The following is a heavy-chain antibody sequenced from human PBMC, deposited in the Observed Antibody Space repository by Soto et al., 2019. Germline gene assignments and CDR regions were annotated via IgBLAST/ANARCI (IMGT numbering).Heavy chain of an antibody. CDR1: GFSLSTSGVG. Sequence: ATLVNLTQTLTLTCTFSGFSLSTSGVGVGWIRQPPGKALEWLALIYWDDDKRYSPSLKSRLTITKDTSKNQVVLTMTNMDPVDTATYYCAHQVLRFLELPAGPSGWFDPWGQGTLVTVSS. D-gene: IGHD3-3*01. V-gene: IGHV2-5*02. J-gene: IGHJ5*02. CDR3: AHQVLRFLELPAGPSGWFDP. CDR2: IYWDDDK.